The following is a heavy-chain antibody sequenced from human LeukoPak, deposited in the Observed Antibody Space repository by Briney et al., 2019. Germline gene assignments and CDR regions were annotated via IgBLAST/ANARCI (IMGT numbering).Heavy chain of an antibody. CDR1: AYTFTSYY. CDR3: ARADWDTAMDY. Sequence: ASVKVSCKASAYTFTSYYMHWVRQAPGQGLEWMGIINPSGGSTSYAQKFQGRVTMTRDMSTSTVYMELSSLRAEDTAVYYCARADWDTAMDYWGQGTLVTVSS. D-gene: IGHD5-18*01. CDR2: INPSGGST. V-gene: IGHV1-46*01. J-gene: IGHJ4*02.